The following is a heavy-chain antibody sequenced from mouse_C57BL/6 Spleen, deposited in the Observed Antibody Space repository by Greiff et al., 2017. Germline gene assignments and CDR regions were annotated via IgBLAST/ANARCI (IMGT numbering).Heavy chain of an antibody. CDR1: GFTFSDYG. V-gene: IGHV5-17*01. Sequence: EVMLVESGGGLVKPGGSLKLSCAASGFTFSDYGMHWVRQAPEKGLEWVAYISSGSSTIYYADTVKGRFTISRDNAKNTLFLQMTSLRSEDTAMYYCARQGYWYFDVWGTGTTVTVSS. CDR2: ISSGSSTI. CDR3: ARQGYWYFDV. J-gene: IGHJ1*03.